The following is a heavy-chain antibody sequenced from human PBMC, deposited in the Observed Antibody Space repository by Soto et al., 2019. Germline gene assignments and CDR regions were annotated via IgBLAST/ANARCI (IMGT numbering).Heavy chain of an antibody. CDR3: ARLSDSGSFILAY. D-gene: IGHD3-22*01. Sequence: SETLSLTCSVSGGSIGTYYWTWIRQPPGKGLEWIGFIYYTGSTNYNPSLKSRVTISLDTSKNQFSLNLSSVTAADPAIYYCARLSDSGSFILAYWGQGTLVTVSS. J-gene: IGHJ4*02. CDR2: IYYTGST. V-gene: IGHV4-59*01. CDR1: GGSIGTYY.